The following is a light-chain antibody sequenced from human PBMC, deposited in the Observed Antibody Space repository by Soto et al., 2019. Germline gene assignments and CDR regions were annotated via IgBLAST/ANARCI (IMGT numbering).Light chain of an antibody. CDR1: SRDVGAYDY. V-gene: IGLV2-14*03. CDR2: YVD. CDR3: SSFSSITREV. J-gene: IGLJ2*01. Sequence: QSALTQPASVSGSPGQSITISCTGTSRDVGAYDYVSWYLQYPDKAPQLLIYYVDHRPSGVSSRFSGSKSGNTASLTISGLQTEDEADYYCSSFSSITREVFGGGTKLTVL.